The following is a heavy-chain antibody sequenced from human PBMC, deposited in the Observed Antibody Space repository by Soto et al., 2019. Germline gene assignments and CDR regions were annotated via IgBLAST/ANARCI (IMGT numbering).Heavy chain of an antibody. V-gene: IGHV3-33*01. D-gene: IGHD3-10*01. CDR2: IWYDGSNK. CDR1: GFTFSSYG. CDR3: ARGWFGELNYYYGMDV. Sequence: GGSLRLSCAASGFTFSSYGMHWVRQAPGKGLEWVAVIWYDGSNKYYADSVKGRFTISRDNSKNTLYLQMNSLRAEDTAVYYCARGWFGELNYYYGMDVWGQGTTVTVSS. J-gene: IGHJ6*02.